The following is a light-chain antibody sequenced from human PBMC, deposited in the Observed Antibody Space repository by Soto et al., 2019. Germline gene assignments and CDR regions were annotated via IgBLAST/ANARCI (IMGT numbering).Light chain of an antibody. Sequence: QSVLTQPPSVSEAPRQRVTISCSGSSSNIGNNAVNWYQQFPGKAPKLLIYYDDLLPSGVSDRFSGSNSGTSASLAISGLQSEDEADYYCAAWDDSLSAWVFGGGTKLTVL. CDR3: AAWDDSLSAWV. CDR2: YDD. V-gene: IGLV1-36*01. CDR1: SSNIGNNA. J-gene: IGLJ3*02.